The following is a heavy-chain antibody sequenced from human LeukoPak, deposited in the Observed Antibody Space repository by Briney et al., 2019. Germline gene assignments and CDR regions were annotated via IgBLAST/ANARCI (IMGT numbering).Heavy chain of an antibody. V-gene: IGHV1-46*01. CDR2: INPSGGST. Sequence: GASVKVSCKASGYTFTGYYIHWVRQAPGQGLEWMGIINPSGGSTSYAQKFQGRVTMTRDTSTSTVYMELSSLRSEDTAVYYCARVRYYDSSGYYEVYFDYWGQGTLVTVSS. D-gene: IGHD3-22*01. CDR3: ARVRYYDSSGYYEVYFDY. J-gene: IGHJ4*02. CDR1: GYTFTGYY.